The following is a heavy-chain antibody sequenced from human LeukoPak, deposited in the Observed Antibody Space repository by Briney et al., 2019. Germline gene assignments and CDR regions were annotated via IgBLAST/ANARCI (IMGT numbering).Heavy chain of an antibody. D-gene: IGHD1-26*01. Sequence: SETLSLTCAVSGYSISSGYYWGWIRQPPGKGLEWIGSIYHSGSTYYNPSLKSRVTISVDTSKNQFSLKLSSVTAADTAVYYCARAPGGATHAFDIWGQGTMVTVSS. V-gene: IGHV4-38-2*01. CDR2: IYHSGST. CDR1: GYSISSGYY. J-gene: IGHJ3*02. CDR3: ARAPGGATHAFDI.